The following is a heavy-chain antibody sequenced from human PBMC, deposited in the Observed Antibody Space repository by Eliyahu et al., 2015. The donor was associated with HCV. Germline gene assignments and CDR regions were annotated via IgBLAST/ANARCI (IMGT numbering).Heavy chain of an antibody. J-gene: IGHJ3*02. CDR1: GFXFSSYA. V-gene: IGHV3-23*01. D-gene: IGHD2-8*02. CDR3: AKRDIVLVVYAIRGAFDI. Sequence: EVQLLESGGGLVQPGGSLRLSCAASGFXFSSYAMSWVRQAPGKGLGWVSAISGSGGSTYYADSVKGRFTISRDNSKNTLYLQMNSLRAEDTAVYYCAKRDIVLVVYAIRGAFDIWGQGTMVTVSS. CDR2: ISGSGGST.